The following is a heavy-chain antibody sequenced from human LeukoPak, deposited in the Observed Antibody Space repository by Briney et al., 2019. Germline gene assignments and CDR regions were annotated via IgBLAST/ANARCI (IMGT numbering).Heavy chain of an antibody. Sequence: SETLSLTCTVSGGSISSSSYYWGWIRQPPGKGLEWIGSLYYSGSTYYNPSLKSRVTISVDTSKNQSSLKLNSVTAADTAVYYCAKHGGRYSSSWYPTWGQGTLVTVSS. D-gene: IGHD6-13*01. V-gene: IGHV4-39*01. CDR1: GGSISSSSYY. CDR3: AKHGGRYSSSWYPT. J-gene: IGHJ5*02. CDR2: LYYSGST.